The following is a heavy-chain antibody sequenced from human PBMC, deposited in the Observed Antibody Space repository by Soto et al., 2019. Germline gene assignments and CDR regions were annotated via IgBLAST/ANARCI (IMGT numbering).Heavy chain of an antibody. CDR1: GGSISSSPYY. CDR3: ARHAPLSNNWNQLDY. J-gene: IGHJ4*02. CDR2: IYYNGNT. V-gene: IGHV4-39*01. D-gene: IGHD1-1*01. Sequence: QLQLQESGPGLVKPSETLSLTCTVSGGSISSSPYYWGWIRQPPGKGLEWIGNIYYNGNTFYNPSLKSRVTISRDTSKNQCSLKLSSVTAEDTAVYYCARHAPLSNNWNQLDYWGQGTLVTVSS.